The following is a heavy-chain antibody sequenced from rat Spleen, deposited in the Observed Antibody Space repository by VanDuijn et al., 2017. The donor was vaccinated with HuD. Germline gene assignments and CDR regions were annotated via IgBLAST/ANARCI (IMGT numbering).Heavy chain of an antibody. D-gene: IGHD1-6*01. CDR2: ITNTSGNT. CDR1: GFTFNNYW. J-gene: IGHJ3*01. Sequence: EVQLVESGGGLVQPGRSLNLSCVASGFTFNNYWMTWIRQAPGKGLEWVASITNTSGNTYYPDSVKGRFTISRDNARSTLYLHMNSLRSEDTATYYCTRHALMYTTDPFAYWGQGTLVTVSS. CDR3: TRHALMYTTDPFAY. V-gene: IGHV5-31*01.